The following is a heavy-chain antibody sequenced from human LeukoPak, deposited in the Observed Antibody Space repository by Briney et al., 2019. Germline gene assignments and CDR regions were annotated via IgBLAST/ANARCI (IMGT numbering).Heavy chain of an antibody. CDR3: AKVGVKTEAFDY. CDR2: IRYDGSNK. D-gene: IGHD3-3*01. Sequence: PGGSLRLSCAASGFTFSSYGMHWVRQAPGKGLEWVAFIRYDGSNKYYADSVKGRFTISRDNSKNTLYLQMNSLRAEDTAVYYCAKVGVKTEAFDYWGQGTLVTVSS. CDR1: GFTFSSYG. V-gene: IGHV3-30*02. J-gene: IGHJ4*02.